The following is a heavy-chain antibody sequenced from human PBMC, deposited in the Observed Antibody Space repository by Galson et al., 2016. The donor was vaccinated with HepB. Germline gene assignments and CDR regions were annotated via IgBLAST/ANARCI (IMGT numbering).Heavy chain of an antibody. CDR2: IYYSGST. V-gene: IGHV4-59*01. D-gene: IGHD3-22*01. J-gene: IGHJ4*02. Sequence: SETLSLTCTVSGGSISSYYWSWIRQPPGKGLEWIGYIYYSGSTNYNPSLKSRVTISVDTSKNQFSLKLSSVTAADTAVYYCARYYYDISGYRLGHFDYWGQGTLVTVSS. CDR1: GGSISSYY. CDR3: ARYYYDISGYRLGHFDY.